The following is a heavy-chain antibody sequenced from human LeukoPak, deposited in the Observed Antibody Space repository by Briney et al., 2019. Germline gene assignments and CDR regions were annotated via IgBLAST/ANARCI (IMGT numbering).Heavy chain of an antibody. J-gene: IGHJ4*02. CDR1: GDSVTSYY. CDR2: VSYDGTT. Sequence: PSETLSLTCSVSGDSVTSYYWSWIRQPPGKGLEWIGYVSYDGTTNYTPSLRSRVIMAVDTAKNHISLRLTSLSAADTAVYYCARLDCTGDGCYNHWGQGSLVTVSS. V-gene: IGHV4-59*08. D-gene: IGHD2-8*02. CDR3: ARLDCTGDGCYNH.